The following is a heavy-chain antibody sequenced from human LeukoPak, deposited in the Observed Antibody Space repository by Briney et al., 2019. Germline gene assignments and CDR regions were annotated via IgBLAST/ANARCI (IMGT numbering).Heavy chain of an antibody. V-gene: IGHV3-11*04. J-gene: IGHJ4*02. CDR3: AREGGLQLWGFGY. Sequence: GGSLRLSCAVSGFTLSDYYMSWIRQAPGKGLEWVSYIGSSGRVIYYADSLKGRFTISRDNANNSLSLQMGSLRAEDTAVYYCAREGGLQLWGFGYWGQGTLVTVSS. CDR2: IGSSGRVI. CDR1: GFTLSDYY. D-gene: IGHD5-18*01.